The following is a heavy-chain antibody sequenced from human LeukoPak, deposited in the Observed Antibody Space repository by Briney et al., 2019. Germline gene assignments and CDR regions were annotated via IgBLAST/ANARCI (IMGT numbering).Heavy chain of an antibody. Sequence: GGSLRLSCAASGFTFSSYSMNWVRQAPGKGLEWVSSISSSGSYIYYADSVKGRFTISRDNAKNSLYLQMNSLRAEDTAVYYCAREEAAAKDYWGQGTLVTVSS. V-gene: IGHV3-21*01. J-gene: IGHJ4*02. CDR1: GFTFSSYS. D-gene: IGHD6-13*01. CDR2: ISSSGSYI. CDR3: AREEAAAKDY.